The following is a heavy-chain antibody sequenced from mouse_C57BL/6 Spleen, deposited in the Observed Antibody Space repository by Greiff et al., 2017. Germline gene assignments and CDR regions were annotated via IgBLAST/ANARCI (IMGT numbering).Heavy chain of an antibody. D-gene: IGHD1-1*01. Sequence: EVQLQQSGAELVRPGASVKLSCTASGFNIKDDYMHWVKQRPEQGLEWIGWLDPENGDTESASKFPGKATITADTSSNPAYLQLSSLTLEATAVYHWITNSGSSSCAYWGQGTLVTVSA. CDR3: ITNSGSSSCAY. V-gene: IGHV14-4*01. CDR1: GFNIKDDY. CDR2: LDPENGDT. J-gene: IGHJ3*01.